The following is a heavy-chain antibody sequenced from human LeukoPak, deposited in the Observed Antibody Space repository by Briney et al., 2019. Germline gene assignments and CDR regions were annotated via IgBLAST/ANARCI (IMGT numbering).Heavy chain of an antibody. D-gene: IGHD3-22*01. V-gene: IGHV3-64*01. CDR2: ISSNGGST. Sequence: PGGSLRLSCAASGFTFSSYAMHWVRQAPGKGLEYVSAISSNGGSTYYANSVKGRFTISRDNSKNTLYLQMGSLRAEDMAVYYCARAERITMIVVPGGAFDIWGQGTMVTVSS. J-gene: IGHJ3*02. CDR3: ARAERITMIVVPGGAFDI. CDR1: GFTFSSYA.